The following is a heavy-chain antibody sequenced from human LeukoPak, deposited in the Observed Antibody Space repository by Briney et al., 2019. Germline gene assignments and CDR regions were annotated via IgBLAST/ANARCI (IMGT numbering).Heavy chain of an antibody. CDR1: GFTFSSYA. D-gene: IGHD1-7*01. CDR2: ISSSGSTT. J-gene: IGHJ4*02. V-gene: IGHV3-23*01. Sequence: GGSLRLSCAASGFTFSSYAMSWVRQVPGKGLEWLSAISSSGSTTYYADSVKGCFTISRDNSKNTLYLQMNSLRAEDTAVYYCAEKKNFYFDYWGQGTLVTVSS. CDR3: AEKKNFYFDY.